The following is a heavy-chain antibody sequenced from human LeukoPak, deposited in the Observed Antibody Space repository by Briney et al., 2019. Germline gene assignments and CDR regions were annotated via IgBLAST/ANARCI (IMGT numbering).Heavy chain of an antibody. D-gene: IGHD1-26*01. V-gene: IGHV1-8*01. CDR3: ARSSVGARRRIDY. CDR1: GYTFTSYD. Sequence: ASVKVSCKASGYTFTSYDINWVRQATGQGLEWMGWMNPNSGNTGYAQKFQGRVTMTRSASINTAYVELSSLTSDDTAVYYCARSSVGARRRIDYWGQGTLVTVSS. CDR2: MNPNSGNT. J-gene: IGHJ4*02.